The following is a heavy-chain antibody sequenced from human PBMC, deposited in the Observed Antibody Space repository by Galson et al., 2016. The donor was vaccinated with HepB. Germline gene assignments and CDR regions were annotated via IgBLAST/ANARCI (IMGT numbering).Heavy chain of an antibody. V-gene: IGHV3-48*01. CDR1: GFTSGSYS. Sequence: SLRLSCAASGFTSGSYSMNWVRQAPGKGLEWVSYISSSSSTVYYADSVKGRFTISRDNAKNSLYLQMNSLRAEDTAVYYCARGGASCSGGSCYFWFDPWGQGTPVTVSS. CDR3: ARGGASCSGGSCYFWFDP. CDR2: ISSSSSTV. J-gene: IGHJ5*02. D-gene: IGHD2-15*01.